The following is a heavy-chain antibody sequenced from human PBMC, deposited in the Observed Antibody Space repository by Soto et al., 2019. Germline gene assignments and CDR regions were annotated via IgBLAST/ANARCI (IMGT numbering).Heavy chain of an antibody. Sequence: GGSLRLSCAASGFTFSDYYMSWIRQAPGKGLEWVSYISSSSSYTNYADSVKGRFTISRDNAKNSLYLQMSSLRAEDTAVYYCAREREKGPFPYYYYYGMDVWGQGTTVTVSS. J-gene: IGHJ6*02. CDR3: AREREKGPFPYYYYYGMDV. CDR1: GFTFSDYY. CDR2: ISSSSSYT. V-gene: IGHV3-11*06.